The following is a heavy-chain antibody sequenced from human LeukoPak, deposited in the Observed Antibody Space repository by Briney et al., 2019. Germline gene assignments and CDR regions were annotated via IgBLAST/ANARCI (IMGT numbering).Heavy chain of an antibody. CDR1: GYSFTSYW. CDR3: ARSGTQRTYYDILTGYYRIEPFDY. J-gene: IGHJ4*02. V-gene: IGHV5-51*01. CDR2: IYPGDSDT. D-gene: IGHD3-9*01. Sequence: GESLKISCKGSGYSFTSYWIGGVRQMPEKGLEWMGIIYPGDSDTRYSPSFQGQVTISADKSISTAYLQWSSLKASDTAMYYCARSGTQRTYYDILTGYYRIEPFDYWGQGTLVTVSS.